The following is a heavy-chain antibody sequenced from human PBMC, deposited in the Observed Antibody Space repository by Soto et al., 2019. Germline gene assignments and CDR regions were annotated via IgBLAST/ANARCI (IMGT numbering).Heavy chain of an antibody. CDR1: GFGFTFSTSA. J-gene: IGHJ6*02. Sequence: GGSLRLSCAASGFGFTFSTSAMSWVRQAPGKGLEWVSTFRESGGTTHYANSVKGRFTISRDNSKNTLYLQMNSLRAEDTAVYYCGRALNTYYDFWSGAYYYGMDVWGQGTTVTSP. V-gene: IGHV3-23*01. CDR2: FRESGGTT. CDR3: GRALNTYYDFWSGAYYYGMDV. D-gene: IGHD3-3*01.